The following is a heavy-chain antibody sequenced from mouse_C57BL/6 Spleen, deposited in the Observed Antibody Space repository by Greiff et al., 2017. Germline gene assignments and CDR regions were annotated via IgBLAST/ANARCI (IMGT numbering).Heavy chain of an antibody. CDR2: INYDGSST. V-gene: IGHV5-16*01. D-gene: IGHD2-1*01. CDR1: GFTFSDYY. Sequence: DVKLVESEGGLVQPGSSMKLSCTASGFTFSDYYMAWVRQVPEKGLEWVANINYDGSSTYYLDSLKSRFIISRDNAKNILYLQMSSLKSEDTATYYCAREGNYGFDYWGQGTTLTVSS. CDR3: AREGNYGFDY. J-gene: IGHJ2*01.